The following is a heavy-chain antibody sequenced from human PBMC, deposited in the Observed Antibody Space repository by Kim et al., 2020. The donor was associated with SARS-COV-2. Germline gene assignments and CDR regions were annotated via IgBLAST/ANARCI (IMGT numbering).Heavy chain of an antibody. CDR1: GFTFSSYA. J-gene: IGHJ4*02. Sequence: GGSLRLSCAASGFTFSSYAMSWVRQAPGKGLEWVSAISGSGGSTYYADSVKGRFTISRDNSKNTLYLQMNSLRAEDTAVYYCAKGHCSGGSCYFGYDYWGQGTLVTVSS. V-gene: IGHV3-23*01. D-gene: IGHD2-15*01. CDR2: ISGSGGST. CDR3: AKGHCSGGSCYFGYDY.